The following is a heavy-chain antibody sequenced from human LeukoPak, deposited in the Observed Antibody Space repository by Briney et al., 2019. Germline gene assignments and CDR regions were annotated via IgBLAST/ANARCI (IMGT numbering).Heavy chain of an antibody. J-gene: IGHJ3*01. D-gene: IGHD5-12*01. CDR1: GGSISSNVHY. V-gene: IGHV4-39*01. Sequence: SETLSLTCTVSGGSISSNVHYWGWIRQPPGKGLEWMASIRPDGHTYSNSSLRNQLTISADMSRNEFSLKLNSLTAADTAVYYCARQVATKGEWAFDVWGQGTVVTVSS. CDR2: IRPDGHT. CDR3: ARQVATKGEWAFDV.